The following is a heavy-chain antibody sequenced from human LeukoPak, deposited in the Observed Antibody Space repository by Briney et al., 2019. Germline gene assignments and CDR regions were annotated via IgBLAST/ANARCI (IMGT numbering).Heavy chain of an antibody. V-gene: IGHV1-46*03. CDR1: GYTFTSYY. D-gene: IGHD2-21*02. Sequence: ASVKVSCKASGYTFTSYYMHWVRQAPGQGLEWMGIINPSGGSTSYAQKFQGRVTMTRDTSMSTVYMELSSLRSEDTAVYYCTTRDGGYFDYWGQGTLVTVSS. CDR2: INPSGGST. CDR3: TTRDGGYFDY. J-gene: IGHJ4*02.